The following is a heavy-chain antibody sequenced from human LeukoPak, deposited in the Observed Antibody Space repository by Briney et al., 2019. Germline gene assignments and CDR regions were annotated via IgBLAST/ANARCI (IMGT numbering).Heavy chain of an antibody. Sequence: SETLSLTCTVSGGSISSNYYWSWIRQPAGQGLEYIGRIYNSGITNYNPSLKSRVTISVDTSKNQFSLKLSSVTAADTAVYYCARDRGDSSLAASDYWGQGTLVTVSS. D-gene: IGHD6-6*01. CDR2: IYNSGIT. CDR1: GGSISSNYY. J-gene: IGHJ4*02. V-gene: IGHV4-4*07. CDR3: ARDRGDSSLAASDY.